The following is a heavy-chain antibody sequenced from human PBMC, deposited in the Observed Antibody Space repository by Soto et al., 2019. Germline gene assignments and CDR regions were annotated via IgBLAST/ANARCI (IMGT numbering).Heavy chain of an antibody. Sequence: PGGSLRLSCAASGFTFSSYGMHWVRQAPGKGLEWVAVISYDGSNKYYADSVKGRFTISRDNSKNTLYLQMDSLRAEDTAVYYCAKDRGDTAMDFDYWGQGTLVTVSS. CDR1: GFTFSSYG. CDR2: ISYDGSNK. CDR3: AKDRGDTAMDFDY. D-gene: IGHD5-18*01. V-gene: IGHV3-30*18. J-gene: IGHJ4*02.